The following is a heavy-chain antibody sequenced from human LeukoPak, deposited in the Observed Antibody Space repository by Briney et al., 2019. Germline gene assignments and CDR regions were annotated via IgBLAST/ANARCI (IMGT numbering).Heavy chain of an antibody. CDR1: GYTFTGYY. CDR3: ARAGAVTTFALDSYYYYMDV. CDR2: INPNSGGT. Sequence: ASVKVSCRASGYTFTGYYMHWVRQAPGQGLEWMGWINPNSGGTNYAQKFQGRVTMTRDTSISTAYMELSRLRSDDTAVYYCARAGAVTTFALDSYYYYMDVWGKGTTVTVSS. V-gene: IGHV1-2*02. D-gene: IGHD2/OR15-2a*01. J-gene: IGHJ6*03.